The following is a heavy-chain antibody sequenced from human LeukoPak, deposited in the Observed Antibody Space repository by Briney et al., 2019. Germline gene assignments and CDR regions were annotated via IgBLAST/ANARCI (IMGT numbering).Heavy chain of an antibody. V-gene: IGHV4-59*01. CDR1: GGSISSYY. CDR2: IYYSGST. J-gene: IGHJ3*02. D-gene: IGHD3-22*01. Sequence: PSETLSLTCTVSGGSISSYYWSWIRQPPGKGLEWIGYIYYSGSTNYNPSLKSRVTISVDTSKNQFSLKLSSVTAADTAVYYCARHLVREFIYYDSSDGAFDIWGQGTMVTVSS. CDR3: ARHLVREFIYYDSSDGAFDI.